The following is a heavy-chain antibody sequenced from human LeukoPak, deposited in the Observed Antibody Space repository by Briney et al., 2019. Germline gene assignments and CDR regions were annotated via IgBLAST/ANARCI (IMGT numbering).Heavy chain of an antibody. D-gene: IGHD5-18*01. V-gene: IGHV4-4*02. CDR1: GGSISSSNW. J-gene: IGHJ3*02. CDR2: IYHSGST. Sequence: SGTLSLTCAVSGGSISSSNWWSWVRQPPGKGLEWIGEIYHSGSTNYIPSLKSRVTISVDKSKNQFSLKLSSVTAADTAVYYCARDRLTPMVPDAFDIWGQGTMVTVSS. CDR3: ARDRLTPMVPDAFDI.